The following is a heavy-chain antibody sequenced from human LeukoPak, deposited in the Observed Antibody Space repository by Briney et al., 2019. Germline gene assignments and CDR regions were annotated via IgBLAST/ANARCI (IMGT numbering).Heavy chain of an antibody. CDR1: GFTFSSYG. CDR3: AKDMAYCGGDCYSGYYYGMDV. Sequence: GGSLRLSCAASGFTFSSYGMHWVRQAPGKGLEWVAVISYDGSNKYYADSVKGRFTISRDNSKNTLYLQMNSLRAEDTAVYYCAKDMAYCGGDCYSGYYYGMDVWGQGTTVTVSS. CDR2: ISYDGSNK. D-gene: IGHD2-21*02. V-gene: IGHV3-30*18. J-gene: IGHJ6*02.